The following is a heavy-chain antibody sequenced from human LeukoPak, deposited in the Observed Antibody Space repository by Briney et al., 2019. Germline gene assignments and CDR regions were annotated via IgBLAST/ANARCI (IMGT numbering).Heavy chain of an antibody. CDR3: ARLAGYSSGWYEEGFDY. Sequence: PSETLSLTCTVSGGSISSSSYYWGWIRQPPGKGLEWIGSIYYSGSTYYNPSLKGRVTISVDTSKNQFSLKLSSATAADTAVYYCARLAGYSSGWYEEGFDYWGQGTLVTVSS. D-gene: IGHD6-19*01. CDR1: GGSISSSSYY. J-gene: IGHJ4*02. CDR2: IYYSGST. V-gene: IGHV4-39*01.